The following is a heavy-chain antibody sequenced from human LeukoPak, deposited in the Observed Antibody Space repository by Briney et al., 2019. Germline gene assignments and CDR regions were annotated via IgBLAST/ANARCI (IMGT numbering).Heavy chain of an antibody. J-gene: IGHJ4*02. CDR1: GGTFSSYA. V-gene: IGHV1-2*06. D-gene: IGHD2-21*01. Sequence: ASVKVSCKASGGTFSSYAISWVRQAPGQGLEWMGRINPNSGGTNYAQKFQGRVTMTRDTSISTAYMELSRLRSDDTAVYYCARERGVVPTGYWGQGTLVTVSS. CDR3: ARERGVVPTGY. CDR2: INPNSGGT.